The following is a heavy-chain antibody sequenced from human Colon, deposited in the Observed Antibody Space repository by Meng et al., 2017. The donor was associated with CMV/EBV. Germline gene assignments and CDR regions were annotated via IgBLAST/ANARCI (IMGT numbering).Heavy chain of an antibody. CDR1: GGSISSYY. CDR3: ARDHSLYGMDV. D-gene: IGHD2-15*01. V-gene: IGHV4-59*01. J-gene: IGHJ6*02. CDR2: TYYTGSS. Sequence: GSLRLSCNVSGGSISSYYWSWVRQPPGKGLEWIAYTYYTGSSNYNPSLTSRVTISLDTSKNQFSLNLSSVTAADTAVYYCARDHSLYGMDVWGQGTTVTVSS.